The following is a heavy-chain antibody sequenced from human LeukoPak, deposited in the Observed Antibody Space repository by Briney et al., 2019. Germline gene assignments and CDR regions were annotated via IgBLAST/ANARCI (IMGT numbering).Heavy chain of an antibody. CDR3: AKDRAIFGVPNYFDY. V-gene: IGHV3-23*01. CDR2: ISGSGGST. D-gene: IGHD3-3*01. CDR1: GFTFSSYG. Sequence: PGGSLRLSCAASGFTFSSYGMHWVRQAPGKGLEWVSAISGSGGSTYYADSVKGRFTISRDNSKNTLYLQMNSLRAEDTAVYYCAKDRAIFGVPNYFDYWGQGTLVTVSS. J-gene: IGHJ4*02.